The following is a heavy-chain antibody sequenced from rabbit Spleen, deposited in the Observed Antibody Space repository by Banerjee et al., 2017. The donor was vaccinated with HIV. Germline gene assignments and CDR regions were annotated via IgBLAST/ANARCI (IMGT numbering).Heavy chain of an antibody. CDR3: ARGGYYGGYGYGL. CDR2: IYAGSSGST. J-gene: IGHJ4*01. D-gene: IGHD6-1*01. CDR1: GFSFSSSYY. V-gene: IGHV1S45*01. Sequence: QEQLVESGGGLVQPEGSLTLTCTASGFSFSSSYYMCWVRQAPGKGLEWIACIYAGSSGSTYYASWAKGRFTISKTSSTTVTLQMTSLTAADTATYFCARGGYYGGYGYGLWGPGTLVTVS.